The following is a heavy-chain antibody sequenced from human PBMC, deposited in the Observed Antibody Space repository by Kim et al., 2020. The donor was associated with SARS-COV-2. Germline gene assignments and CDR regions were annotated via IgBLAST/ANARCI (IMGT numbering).Heavy chain of an antibody. V-gene: IGHV3-13*01. J-gene: IGHJ6*03. CDR2: IGTAGDT. CDR3: ARGISVYYYYYYMDV. CDR1: GFTFSSYD. Sequence: GGSLRLSCAASGFTFSSYDMHWVRQATGKGLEWVSAIGTAGDTYYPGSVKGRFTISRENAKNSLYLQMNSLRAGDTAVYYCARGISVYYYYYYMDVWGKGTTVTVSS. D-gene: IGHD4-4*01.